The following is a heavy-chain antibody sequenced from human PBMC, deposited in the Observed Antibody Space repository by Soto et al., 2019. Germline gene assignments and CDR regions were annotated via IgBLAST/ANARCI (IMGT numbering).Heavy chain of an antibody. CDR2: IYYSGST. J-gene: IGHJ6*02. V-gene: IGHV4-31*03. D-gene: IGHD3-22*01. Sequence: PSETLSLTCTVSGGSVSSGNYYWSWIRQPPGKGLEWIGYIYYSGSTYYNPSLKSRVTISVDTSKNQFSLKLSSVTAADTAVYYCAILRDYDSSGYSYYYYGMDVWGQGTTVTVSS. CDR1: GGSVSSGNYY. CDR3: AILRDYDSSGYSYYYYGMDV.